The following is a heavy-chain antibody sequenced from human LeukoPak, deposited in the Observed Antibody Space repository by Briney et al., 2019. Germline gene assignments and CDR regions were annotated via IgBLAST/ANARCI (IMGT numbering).Heavy chain of an antibody. CDR2: SRNRLNSYTT. CDR3: TRESLGYSNYAFDY. V-gene: IGHV3-72*01. CDR1: GFTFSDHY. Sequence: QSGGSLRLSCVVSGFTFSDHYMEWVRQAPGKGLEWVARSRNRLNSYTTEYVTSVKGRFTISRDDSKNTAYLQMNSLKTEDTAVYYCTRESLGYSNYAFDYWGQGTLVTVSS. J-gene: IGHJ4*02. D-gene: IGHD4-11*01.